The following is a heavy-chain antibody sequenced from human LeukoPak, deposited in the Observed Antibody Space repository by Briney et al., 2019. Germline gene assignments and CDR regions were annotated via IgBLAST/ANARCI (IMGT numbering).Heavy chain of an antibody. CDR1: GFTFSGYS. D-gene: IGHD6-13*01. V-gene: IGHV3-21*01. Sequence: GGSLRLSCAASGFTFSGYSMNWVRQAPGKGLEWVSSISTTSDYVHYADSLKGRVATSGDNAKNSLYLQMNSLRSEDTAVYYCARGGIYSQGFDYWGQGSLVTVSS. J-gene: IGHJ4*02. CDR2: ISTTSDYV. CDR3: ARGGIYSQGFDY.